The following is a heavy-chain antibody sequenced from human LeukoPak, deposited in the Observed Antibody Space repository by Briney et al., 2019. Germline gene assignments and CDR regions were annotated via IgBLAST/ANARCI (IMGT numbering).Heavy chain of an antibody. Sequence: ASVRVSCKASGYTFTNYHIAWVRQAPGQGLEWMGWVSTNDGNTVYAQRLQGRVTMTTDTSTSVAYMELRSLTSDDTAVYYCTRAPPGMTMMTDYWGQGTLVTVTS. D-gene: IGHD3-22*01. J-gene: IGHJ4*02. CDR3: TRAPPGMTMMTDY. CDR2: VSTNDGNT. V-gene: IGHV1-18*01. CDR1: GYTFTNYH.